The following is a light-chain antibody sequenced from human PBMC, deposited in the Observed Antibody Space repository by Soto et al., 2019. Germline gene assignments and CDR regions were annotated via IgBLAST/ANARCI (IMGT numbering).Light chain of an antibody. Sequence: IQMTQSPSSLSASVGDRVTITCRASQSISSYLNWYQQKPWKAPKLLMYAASSLQSGLPSRFSGSGSGTDFTLTISSLHPEDFATYYCQQSYSTPWTFGQGTKVEIK. CDR2: AAS. V-gene: IGKV1-39*01. CDR3: QQSYSTPWT. J-gene: IGKJ1*01. CDR1: QSISSY.